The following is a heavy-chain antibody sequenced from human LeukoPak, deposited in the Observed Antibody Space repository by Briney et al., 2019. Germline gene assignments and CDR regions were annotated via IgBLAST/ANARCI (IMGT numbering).Heavy chain of an antibody. CDR2: ISTSSNTI. J-gene: IGHJ6*02. D-gene: IGHD6-13*01. CDR1: GFTFSSYN. Sequence: GGSLRLSCAASGFTFSSYNMNWVRQAPGKGLEWVSYISTSSNTIYYADSVKGRFTISRDNAKNTLYLQMNSLRAEDTAVYYCARAPWGRSSSWTYYYGMDVWGQGTTVTVSS. V-gene: IGHV3-48*04. CDR3: ARAPWGRSSSWTYYYGMDV.